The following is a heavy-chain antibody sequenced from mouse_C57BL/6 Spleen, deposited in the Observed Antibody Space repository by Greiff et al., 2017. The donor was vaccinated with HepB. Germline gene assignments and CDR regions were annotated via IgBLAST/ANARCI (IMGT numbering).Heavy chain of an antibody. CDR3: ARRITTVVATGAMDY. D-gene: IGHD1-1*01. CDR1: GFTFSDYG. Sequence: EVKLQESGGGLVKPGGSLKLSCAASGFTFSDYGMHWVRQAPEKGLEWVAYISSGSSTIYYADTVKGRFTISSDNAKNTLFLQMTSLRSEDTAMYYCARRITTVVATGAMDYWGQGTSVTVSS. CDR2: ISSGSSTI. V-gene: IGHV5-17*01. J-gene: IGHJ4*01.